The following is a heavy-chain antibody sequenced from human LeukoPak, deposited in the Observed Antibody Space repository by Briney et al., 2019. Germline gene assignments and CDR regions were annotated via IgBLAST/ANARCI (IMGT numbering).Heavy chain of an antibody. D-gene: IGHD3-10*01. Sequence: GASVKVSCKASGYTFTSYDINWVRQAPGQGLEWMGWMNPNSGNTGYAQKFQGRVTMTRNTSISTAHMELSSLRSEDTAVYYCARAITMVRGVLMGYWGQGTLVTVSS. V-gene: IGHV1-8*01. CDR3: ARAITMVRGVLMGY. J-gene: IGHJ4*02. CDR2: MNPNSGNT. CDR1: GYTFTSYD.